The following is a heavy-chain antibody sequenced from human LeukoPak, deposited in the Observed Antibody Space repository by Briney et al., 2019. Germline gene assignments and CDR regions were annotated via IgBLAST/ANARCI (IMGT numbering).Heavy chain of an antibody. V-gene: IGHV1-8*01. CDR3: ARDYGGNSGWFDP. D-gene: IGHD4-23*01. CDR2: MKAKSGET. CDR1: GYTLTNYD. J-gene: IGHJ5*02. Sequence: ASVKVSCKASGYTLTNYDINWVRQATGQGLEWMGWMKAKSGETGYAQKFQGRATMTRDTSINTAYMELRSLPSEDTAVYYCARDYGGNSGWFDPWGQGTLVTVSS.